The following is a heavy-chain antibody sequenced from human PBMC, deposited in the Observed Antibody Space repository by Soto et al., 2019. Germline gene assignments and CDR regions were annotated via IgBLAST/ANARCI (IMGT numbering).Heavy chain of an antibody. CDR2: IYPGDSDT. Sequence: GESLKISCKGSGYSFTSYWIGWVRQMPGKGPEWMGIIYPGDSDTRYSPSFQGQVTISADKCTSTADLQWSRLKASDTAMYYCARAVDTDTWGYCFDYWGQGTLVTVSS. CDR1: GYSFTSYW. CDR3: ARAVDTDTWGYCFDY. D-gene: IGHD5-18*01. V-gene: IGHV5-51*01. J-gene: IGHJ4*02.